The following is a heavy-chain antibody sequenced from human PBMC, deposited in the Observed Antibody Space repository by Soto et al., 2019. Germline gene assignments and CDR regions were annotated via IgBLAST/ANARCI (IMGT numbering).Heavy chain of an antibody. CDR1: GYSFTSYW. J-gene: IGHJ3*01. D-gene: IGHD3-10*01. CDR2: IYPGDSDT. V-gene: IGHV5-51*01. CDR3: ARLTAVRGVFDGFNV. Sequence: GESLKISCKGSGYSFTSYWIGWVRQMPGKGLDWMGVIYPGDSDTRYSPSFHGQVTISADKSISTAYLQWSSLKASDTAMYFCARLTAVRGVFDGFNVWGQGTMVTVSS.